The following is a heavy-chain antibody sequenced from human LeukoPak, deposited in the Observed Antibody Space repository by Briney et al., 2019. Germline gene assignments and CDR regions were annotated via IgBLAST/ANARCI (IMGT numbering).Heavy chain of an antibody. CDR1: GYSISSGYY. Sequence: KTSETLSLTCTVSGYSISSGYYWGWIRQPPGKGLEWIGSIYHSGSTYYNPSLKSRVTISVDTSTNQFSLKLSSVTAADTAVYYCARDGNYYDSSGYVDYWGQGTLVTVSS. D-gene: IGHD3-22*01. V-gene: IGHV4-38-2*02. CDR2: IYHSGST. CDR3: ARDGNYYDSSGYVDY. J-gene: IGHJ4*02.